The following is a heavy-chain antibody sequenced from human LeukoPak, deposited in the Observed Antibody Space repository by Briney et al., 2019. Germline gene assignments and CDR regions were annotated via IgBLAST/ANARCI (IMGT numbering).Heavy chain of an antibody. CDR3: ARDLGGYCSSTSCPW. CDR1: GFTVSSNY. J-gene: IGHJ4*02. V-gene: IGHV3-66*02. CDR2: IYSGGST. D-gene: IGHD2-2*01. Sequence: PGGSLRLYCAASGFTVSSNYMSWVRQAPGKGLEWVSVIYSGGSTYYADSVKGRFTISRDNSKNTLYLQMNSLRAEDTAVYYCARDLGGYCSSTSCPWWGQGTLVTVSS.